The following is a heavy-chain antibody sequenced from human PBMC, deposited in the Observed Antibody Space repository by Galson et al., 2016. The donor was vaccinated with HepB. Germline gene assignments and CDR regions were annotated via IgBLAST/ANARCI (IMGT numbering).Heavy chain of an antibody. CDR3: ARSQISGVVNGPY. Sequence: SLRLSCAASGFTVFNNYMTWVRQAPGKGLEWVSLIYSGGSTHYADSVTGRFTISRDSSKNTLYLQMNNLRAEDTADNYCARSQISGVVNGPYWGQGTLVTVSS. D-gene: IGHD3-3*01. CDR1: GFTVFNNY. CDR2: IYSGGST. J-gene: IGHJ4*02. V-gene: IGHV3-66*01.